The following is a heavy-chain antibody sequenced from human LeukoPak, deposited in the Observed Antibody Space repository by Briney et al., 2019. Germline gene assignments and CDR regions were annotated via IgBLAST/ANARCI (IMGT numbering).Heavy chain of an antibody. CDR3: ARDGWSVDY. CDR2: VTRSATYT. D-gene: IGHD2-15*01. CDR1: GFTFSDYY. V-gene: IGHV3-11*05. J-gene: IGHJ4*02. Sequence: GGSLRLSCAASGFTFSDYYISWIRQAPGKGLEWVSYVTRSATYTNYADSVKGRFTVSRDNAKNSLYLQMNSLRAEDTAVYYCARDGWSVDYWGQGTLVTVSS.